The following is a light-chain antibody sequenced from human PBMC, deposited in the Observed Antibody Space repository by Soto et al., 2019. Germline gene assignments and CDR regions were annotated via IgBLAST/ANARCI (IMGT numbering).Light chain of an antibody. Sequence: QSVLTQPPSASGSPGQSVTISCTGTSSDVGGYNYVSWYQQHPGKAPKLMIYEVSKRPSGVPDRFSGSKSGNTASLTVSGLQAEDEADYYCSSYAGSNIPYVSGTGTKVTVL. CDR2: EVS. V-gene: IGLV2-8*01. CDR3: SSYAGSNIPYV. J-gene: IGLJ1*01. CDR1: SSDVGGYNY.